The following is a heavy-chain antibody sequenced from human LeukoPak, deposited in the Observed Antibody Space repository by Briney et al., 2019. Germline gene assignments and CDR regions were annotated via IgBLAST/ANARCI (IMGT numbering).Heavy chain of an antibody. J-gene: IGHJ3*02. CDR1: GSSISSGGYS. CDR3: ARLSTTTKGAFDI. CDR2: IYHSGST. D-gene: IGHD4-17*01. Sequence: SETLSLTCAVSGSSISSGGYSWSWIRQPPGKGLEWIGYIYHSGSTYYNPSLKSRVTISVDRSKNQFSLKLSSVTAADTTVYYCARLSTTTKGAFDIWGQGTMVTVSS. V-gene: IGHV4-30-2*01.